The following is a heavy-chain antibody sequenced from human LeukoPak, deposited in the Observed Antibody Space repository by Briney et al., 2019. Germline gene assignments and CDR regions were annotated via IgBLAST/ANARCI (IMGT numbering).Heavy chain of an antibody. Sequence: GGSLRLSCAASGFTFSSYEMSWVRQAPGKGLEWVSAISGSGGSTYYADSVKGRFTISRDNSKNTLYLQMNSLRAEDTAVYYCAKTRYSSSRELFDHWGQGTLVTVSS. CDR1: GFTFSSYE. CDR3: AKTRYSSSRELFDH. D-gene: IGHD6-6*01. CDR2: ISGSGGST. J-gene: IGHJ4*02. V-gene: IGHV3-23*01.